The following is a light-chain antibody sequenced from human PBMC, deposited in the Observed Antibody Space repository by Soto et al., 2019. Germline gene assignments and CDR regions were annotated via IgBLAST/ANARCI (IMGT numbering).Light chain of an antibody. V-gene: IGKV3-20*01. Sequence: EIVLTQSPGTLSLSPGERATLSCRASQSVTKSLAWYQQKPGQAPRLLIYGASSRATGIPDRFSGSGSGTDFTLTISILEPEDFAVYYCQQYGGSPGTFGQGTKVDIK. J-gene: IGKJ1*01. CDR1: QSVTKS. CDR3: QQYGGSPGT. CDR2: GAS.